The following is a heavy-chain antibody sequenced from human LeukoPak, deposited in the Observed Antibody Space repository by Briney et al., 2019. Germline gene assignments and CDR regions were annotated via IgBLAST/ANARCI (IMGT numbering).Heavy chain of an antibody. Sequence: ASVKVSCKASGYTFTSYYMHWVRQAPGQGLEWMGLINPTGGSTGYAQKLQGRVTMTTDTSTSTAYMELRSLRSDDTAVYYCARGRAVAGRDFDYWGQGTLVTVSS. CDR2: INPTGGST. V-gene: IGHV1-46*01. CDR3: ARGRAVAGRDFDY. D-gene: IGHD6-19*01. CDR1: GYTFTSYY. J-gene: IGHJ4*02.